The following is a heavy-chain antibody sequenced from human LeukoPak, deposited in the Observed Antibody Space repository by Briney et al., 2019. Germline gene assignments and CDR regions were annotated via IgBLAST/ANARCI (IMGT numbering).Heavy chain of an antibody. CDR1: GFTFSSYA. J-gene: IGHJ4*02. V-gene: IGHV3-23*01. Sequence: GGSLRLPCAASGFTFSSYAMSWVRQAPGKGLEWVSAISGSGGSTYYADSVKGRFTISRDNSKNTLYLQMNSLRAEDTAVYYCARGRGYYYGSGSFLDYWGQGTLVTVSS. CDR2: ISGSGGST. CDR3: ARGRGYYYGSGSFLDY. D-gene: IGHD3-10*01.